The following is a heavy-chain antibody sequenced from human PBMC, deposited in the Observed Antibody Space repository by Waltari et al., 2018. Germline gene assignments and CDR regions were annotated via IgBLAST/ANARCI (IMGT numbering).Heavy chain of an antibody. J-gene: IGHJ4*02. D-gene: IGHD3-22*01. V-gene: IGHV3-33*01. CDR1: GFPCRPSA. Sequence: QVQLVESGGGVVQPGTSLRLSCAASGFPCRPSALPWARQAPGAGLEGVACFWANGLDKYFADSVRGRFTISRDNSKNTVYLEMNSLRAEDTAVYYCARDSDTSSYYSIFDNWGQGTLVTVSS. CDR2: FWANGLDK. CDR3: ARDSDTSSYYSIFDN.